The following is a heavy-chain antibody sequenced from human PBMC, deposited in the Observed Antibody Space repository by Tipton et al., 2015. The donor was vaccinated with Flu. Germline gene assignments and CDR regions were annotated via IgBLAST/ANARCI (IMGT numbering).Heavy chain of an antibody. Sequence: RSLRLSCAVSGFTFDDLAMHWVRQAPGKGLEWVSGISWNSAYIGYADSVKGRFTISRDSDKNSLYLQMDSLRPDDTALDYCAKGYGYIWSPFDYWGQGTLVTVSS. CDR3: AKGYGYIWSPFDY. J-gene: IGHJ4*02. CDR1: GFTFDDLA. CDR2: ISWNSAYI. V-gene: IGHV3-9*01. D-gene: IGHD1-20*01.